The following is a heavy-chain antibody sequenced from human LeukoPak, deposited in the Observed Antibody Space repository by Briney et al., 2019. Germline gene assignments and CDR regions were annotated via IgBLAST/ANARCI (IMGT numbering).Heavy chain of an antibody. D-gene: IGHD6-19*01. J-gene: IGHJ4*02. V-gene: IGHV1-8*02. CDR2: MNPNSGNT. CDR3: ARGRGLEIDY. Sequence: GASVKVSCKASGYTFTGYYMHWVRQAPGQGLEWMGWMNPNSGNTGYAQKFQGRVTMTRNTSISTAYMELSSLRSEDTAVCYCARGRGLEIDYWGQGTLVTVSS. CDR1: GYTFTGYY.